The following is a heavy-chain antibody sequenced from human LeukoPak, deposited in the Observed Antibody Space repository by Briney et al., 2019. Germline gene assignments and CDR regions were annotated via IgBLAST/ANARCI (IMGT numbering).Heavy chain of an antibody. V-gene: IGHV4-34*01. CDR2: INHSGST. Sequence: SETLSLTCAVYGGSFSGYYWSWIRQPPGKGLEWIGEINHSGSTNYNPSLKSRVTISVDTSKNQFSLKLSSVTAADTAVYYCARWFGERGYYYYMDVWGKGTPVTISS. D-gene: IGHD3-10*01. CDR1: GGSFSGYY. CDR3: ARWFGERGYYYYMDV. J-gene: IGHJ6*03.